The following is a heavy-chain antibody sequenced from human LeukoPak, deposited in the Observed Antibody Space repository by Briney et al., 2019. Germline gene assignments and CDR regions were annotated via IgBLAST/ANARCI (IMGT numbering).Heavy chain of an antibody. CDR2: IGGSGANI. CDR3: ARRFDI. CDR1: GFTFSSYA. V-gene: IGHV3-48*01. Sequence: PGGSLRLSCAASGFTFSSYAMHWVRQAPGKGLEWVSHIGGSGANIYYADSVKGRFTISRDNAKNTLYLQMNSLRAGDTAIYYCARRFDIWGQGTMVTVSS. J-gene: IGHJ3*02. D-gene: IGHD3-10*01.